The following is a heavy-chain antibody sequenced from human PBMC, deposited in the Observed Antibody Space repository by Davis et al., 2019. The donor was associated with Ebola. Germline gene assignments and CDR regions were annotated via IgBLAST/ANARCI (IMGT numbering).Heavy chain of an antibody. D-gene: IGHD3-16*01. J-gene: IGHJ4*02. CDR2: ISTSSRTI. V-gene: IGHV3-48*01. CDR1: GFTFSSYS. Sequence: GESLKISCAASGFTFSSYSMNWVRQAPGKGLEWLSYISTSSRTIYYADSVKGRFTISRDNAKNSLYLQMNSLRAEDTAVYYCAKDRVRLGIGGQGTLVTVSS. CDR3: AKDRVRLGI.